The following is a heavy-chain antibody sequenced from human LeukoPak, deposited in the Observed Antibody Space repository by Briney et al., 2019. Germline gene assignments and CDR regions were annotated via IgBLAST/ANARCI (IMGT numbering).Heavy chain of an antibody. CDR3: ASTLLNYYGSGSYYFDY. CDR1: GGSFSGYY. D-gene: IGHD3-10*01. Sequence: SETLSLTCAVYGGSFSGYYLSWIRQPPGKGLEWIGEINHSGSTNYNPSLKSRVTISVDTSKNQFSLKLSSVTAADTAVYYCASTLLNYYGSGSYYFDYWGQGTLVTVSS. CDR2: INHSGST. J-gene: IGHJ4*02. V-gene: IGHV4-34*01.